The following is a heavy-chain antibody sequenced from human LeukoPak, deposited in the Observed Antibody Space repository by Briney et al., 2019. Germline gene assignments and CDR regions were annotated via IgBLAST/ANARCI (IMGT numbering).Heavy chain of an antibody. J-gene: IGHJ4*02. Sequence: PSETLSLTCTVSGGTIRTYYWSWIRQPPGKGLEWMGWIYFRGSTTYNPSLKSRVTISVDMSKNQFSLKLTSVTAADTAVYYCARRSFYDNGGYDYWGQGTLVTVSS. D-gene: IGHD3-22*01. CDR3: ARRSFYDNGGYDY. V-gene: IGHV4-59*08. CDR1: GGTIRTYY. CDR2: IYFRGST.